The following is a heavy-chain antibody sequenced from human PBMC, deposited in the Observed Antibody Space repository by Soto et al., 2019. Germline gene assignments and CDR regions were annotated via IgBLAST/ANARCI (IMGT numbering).Heavy chain of an antibody. D-gene: IGHD3-9*01. V-gene: IGHV3-30-3*01. CDR2: ISYDGSNK. CDR1: GFTFSSYA. J-gene: IGHJ4*02. CDR3: ARAVRYFDWLLSDY. Sequence: GESLKISCAASGFTFSSYAMHWVRQAPGKGLEWVAVISYDGSNKYYADSVKGRFTISRDNSKNTLYLQMNSLRAEDTAVYYCARAVRYFDWLLSDYWGQGTLVTVSS.